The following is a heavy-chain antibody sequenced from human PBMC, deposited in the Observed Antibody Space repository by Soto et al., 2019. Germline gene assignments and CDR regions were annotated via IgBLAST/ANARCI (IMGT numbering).Heavy chain of an antibody. J-gene: IGHJ4*02. CDR2: INHSGST. CDR3: ARGKETWGLLLG. CDR1: GGSFSGYY. D-gene: IGHD1-26*01. Sequence: SETLSLTCPVYGGSFSGYYWSWIRQPPGKGLEWIGEINHSGSTNYNPSLKSRVTISVDTSKNQFSLKLSSVTAADTAVYYCARGKETWGLLLGWGQGTLVTVSS. V-gene: IGHV4-34*01.